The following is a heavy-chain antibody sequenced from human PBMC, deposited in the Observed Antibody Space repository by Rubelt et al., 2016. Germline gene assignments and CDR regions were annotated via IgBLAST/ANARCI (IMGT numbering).Heavy chain of an antibody. CDR1: GFTFSSYS. J-gene: IGHJ4*02. D-gene: IGHD1-26*01. CDR3: ARGNSGRYWAYLDY. Sequence: GSLRLSCAASGFTFSSYSMNWVRQAPGKGLEWVSYISSDSSTVYYADSVKGRFTISRVNAKNSLSLQMDSLRAEDTAVYYCARGNSGRYWAYLDYWGQGTLVTASS. CDR2: ISSDSSTV. V-gene: IGHV3-48*01.